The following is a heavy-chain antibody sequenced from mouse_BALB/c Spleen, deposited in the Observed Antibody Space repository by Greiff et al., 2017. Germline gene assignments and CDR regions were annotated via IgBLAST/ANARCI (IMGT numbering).Heavy chain of an antibody. D-gene: IGHD2-4*01. CDR3: ARCNDYENRYYFDY. CDR1: GFTFSSFG. V-gene: IGHV5-17*02. J-gene: IGHJ2*01. CDR2: ISSGSSTI. Sequence: EVMLVESGGGLVQPGGSRTLSCAASGFTFSSFGMHWVRQSPEKGLEWVAYISSGSSTIYYADTVKGRFTISRDTPKNTLFLQMTSLRSEDTAMYYCARCNDYENRYYFDYWGQGTTLTVSS.